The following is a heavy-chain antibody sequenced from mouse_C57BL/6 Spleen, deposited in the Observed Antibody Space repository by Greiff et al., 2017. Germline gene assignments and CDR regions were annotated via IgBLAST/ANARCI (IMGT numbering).Heavy chain of an antibody. CDR1: GYTFTDYY. CDR2: INPNNGGT. D-gene: IGHD3-3*01. V-gene: IGHV1-26*01. CDR3: ARWGLFFDY. J-gene: IGHJ2*01. Sequence: DVQLQQSGPELVKPGASVKISCKASGYTFTDYYMNWVKQSHGKSLEWIGDINPNNGGTSYNQKFKGKATLTVDKSSSTAYMELRSLTSEDSAVYYCARWGLFFDYWGQGTTLTVSS.